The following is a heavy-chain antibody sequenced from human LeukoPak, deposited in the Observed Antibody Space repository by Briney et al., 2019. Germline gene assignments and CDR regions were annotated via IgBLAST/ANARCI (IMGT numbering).Heavy chain of an antibody. CDR2: VRFDGSKT. Sequence: GGSLRLSCAASGFTFTNYGMHWVRQAPGKGLDWVAFVRFDGSKTWYGDSVKGRFTISRDDSTNTLHLQMNSLRPEDTAAYYCAKIQGTRYNKNIFDLWGQGTLVTVSS. V-gene: IGHV3-30*02. CDR1: GFTFTNYG. D-gene: IGHD2/OR15-2a*01. J-gene: IGHJ4*02. CDR3: AKIQGTRYNKNIFDL.